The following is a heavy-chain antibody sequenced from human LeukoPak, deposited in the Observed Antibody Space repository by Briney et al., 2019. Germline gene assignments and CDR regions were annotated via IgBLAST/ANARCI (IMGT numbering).Heavy chain of an antibody. D-gene: IGHD6-19*01. CDR3: ARGPYPYGWYASY. CDR2: ISYDGSNK. V-gene: IGHV3-30*04. CDR1: GVTFSSYA. Sequence: PGGSLRLSCAASGVTFSSYAMHWVRQAPGKGLEWVAVISYDGSNKYYADSVKGRFTISRDNSKNTLYLQMNSLRAEDTAVYYCARGPYPYGWYASYWGQGTLVTVSS. J-gene: IGHJ4*02.